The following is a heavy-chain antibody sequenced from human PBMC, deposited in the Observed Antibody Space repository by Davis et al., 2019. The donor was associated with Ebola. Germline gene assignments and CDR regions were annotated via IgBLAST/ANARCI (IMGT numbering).Heavy chain of an antibody. V-gene: IGHV4-59*08. Sequence: GSLRPSCAVYGGSFSGYYWSWIRQPPGKGLEWIGYIYYSGSTNYNPSLKSRVTISVDTSKNQFSLKLSSVTAADTAVYYCARHARPYYYGMDVWGQGTTVTVSS. CDR2: IYYSGST. D-gene: IGHD6-6*01. CDR3: ARHARPYYYGMDV. J-gene: IGHJ6*02. CDR1: GGSFSGYY.